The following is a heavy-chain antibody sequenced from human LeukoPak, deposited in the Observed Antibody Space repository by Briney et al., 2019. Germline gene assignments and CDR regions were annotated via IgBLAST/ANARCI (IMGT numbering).Heavy chain of an antibody. V-gene: IGHV4-30-4*01. D-gene: IGHD3-16*02. CDR1: GGSISSCDYY. J-gene: IGHJ5*02. CDR3: ARDRYDYVWGSYRRNWFDP. CDR2: IYYSGST. Sequence: SQTLSLTCTVSGGSISSCDYYWSWIRQPPGKGLEWSVYIYYSGSTYYNPSLKSRVTISVDTSKNQYSLKLSSVTAADTAVYYCARDRYDYVWGSYRRNWFDPWGQGTLVTVSS.